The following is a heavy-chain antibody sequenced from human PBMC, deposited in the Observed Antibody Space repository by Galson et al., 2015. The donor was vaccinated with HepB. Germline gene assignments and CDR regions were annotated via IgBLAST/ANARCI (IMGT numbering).Heavy chain of an antibody. J-gene: IGHJ2*01. CDR2: IYPGDSDT. D-gene: IGHD6-19*01. CDR3: ARYTRVAVAGTVNWYFDL. V-gene: IGHV5-51*01. CDR1: GYSFTSYW. Sequence: QSGAEVKKPGESLKISCTGSGYSFTSYWIGWVRQMPGKGLEWMGIIYPGDSDTRYSPSFQGQVTISADKSISTAYLQWSSLKASDTAMYYCARYTRVAVAGTVNWYFDLWGRGTLVTVSS.